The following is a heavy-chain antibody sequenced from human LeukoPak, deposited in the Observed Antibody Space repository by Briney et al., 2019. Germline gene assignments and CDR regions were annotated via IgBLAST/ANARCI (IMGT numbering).Heavy chain of an antibody. CDR2: IYHSGST. D-gene: IGHD4-17*01. CDR3: ARGAYYGDPPLDY. J-gene: IGHJ4*02. Sequence: SETLSLTCAVSGYSISSGYYWGWIRQPPGKLLEWTGRIYHSGSTYYNPSLKSRVTISVDTSKNQFSLKLSSVTAADTAVYYCARGAYYGDPPLDYWGQGTLFTVSS. CDR1: GYSISSGYY. V-gene: IGHV4-38-2*01.